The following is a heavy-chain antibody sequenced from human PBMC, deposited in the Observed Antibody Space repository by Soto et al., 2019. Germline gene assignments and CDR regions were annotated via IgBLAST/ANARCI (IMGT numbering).Heavy chain of an antibody. CDR2: ISGSGDST. D-gene: IGHD6-19*01. CDR3: AKALCGGFTY. Sequence: EVRLLESGGGLVQPGGSLRLSCAASGFTFSVYAMSWVRQAPGKGLEWVSGISGSGDSTHYADSVKGRFTVSRDNSKSMVYLQTNGLSAEDTAIYYCAKALCGGFTYWGQGTLVTVSS. CDR1: GFTFSVYA. V-gene: IGHV3-23*01. J-gene: IGHJ4*02.